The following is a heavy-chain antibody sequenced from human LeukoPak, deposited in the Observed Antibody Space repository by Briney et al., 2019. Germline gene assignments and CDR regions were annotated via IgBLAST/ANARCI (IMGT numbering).Heavy chain of an antibody. CDR3: AKGPYYYYYMDV. CDR2: ISSSGSTI. CDR1: GFTFSDYY. Sequence: GGSLRLSCAASGFTFSDYYMSWIRQAPGKGLEWVSYISSSGSTIYYADSVKGRFTISRDNAKNSLYLQMNSLRAEDTALYYCAKGPYYYYYMDVWGKGTTVTISS. V-gene: IGHV3-11*01. J-gene: IGHJ6*03.